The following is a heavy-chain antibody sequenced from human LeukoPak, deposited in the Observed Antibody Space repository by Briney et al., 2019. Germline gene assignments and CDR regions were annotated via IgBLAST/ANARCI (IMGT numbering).Heavy chain of an antibody. CDR3: ARSHRRYCSSTSCSAFDY. D-gene: IGHD2-2*01. CDR2: INHSGST. Sequence: SETLSLTCAVYGGSFSGYYWSWIRQPPGKGLEWIGEINHSGSTNYNPSLKSRVTISVDTSKNQFSLKLSSVTAADTAVYYCARSHRRYCSSTSCSAFDYWGQGTLVTVSS. V-gene: IGHV4-34*01. J-gene: IGHJ4*02. CDR1: GGSFSGYY.